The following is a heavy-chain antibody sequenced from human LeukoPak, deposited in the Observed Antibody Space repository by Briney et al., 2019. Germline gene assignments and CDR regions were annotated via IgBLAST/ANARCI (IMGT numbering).Heavy chain of an antibody. CDR3: ARDSPYYYGSGSYQENWFDP. CDR2: ISAYNGNT. D-gene: IGHD3-10*01. CDR1: GYTFTSYG. V-gene: IGHV1-18*01. Sequence: GASEKVSCKASGYTFTSYGISWVRQAPGQGLEWMGWISAYNGNTNYAQKLQGRVTMTTDTSTSTAYMELRSLRSDDTAVYYCARDSPYYYGSGSYQENWFDPWGQGTLVTVSS. J-gene: IGHJ5*02.